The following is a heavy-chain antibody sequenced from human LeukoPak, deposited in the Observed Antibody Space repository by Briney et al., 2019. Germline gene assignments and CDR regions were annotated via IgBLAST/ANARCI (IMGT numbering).Heavy chain of an antibody. CDR1: GASIFSGNW. Sequence: PSETLSLTCAVSGASIFSGNWWSWVRQPPGKGLEWIGEIYHSGRANYNPSLKSRVTISLDKSKNQFSLNLSSVTAADTAVYYCARGGGDDFWSGYYPSDFDYWGQGTLVTVSS. CDR3: ARGGGDDFWSGYYPSDFDY. D-gene: IGHD3-3*01. CDR2: IYHSGRA. J-gene: IGHJ4*02. V-gene: IGHV4-4*02.